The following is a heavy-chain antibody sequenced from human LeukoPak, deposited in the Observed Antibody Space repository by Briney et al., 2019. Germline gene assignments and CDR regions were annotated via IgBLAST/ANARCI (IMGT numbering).Heavy chain of an antibody. Sequence: GGSLRLSCAASGLIVSSSYMSWVRQAPGKGLEWLSVLYSGGSTYYADSVKGRFTISRDNSKNTVYLQMNRLRGEDTAVYYCARLGALGYASVPDYWGQGTLVTVSS. V-gene: IGHV3-53*01. CDR1: GLIVSSSY. J-gene: IGHJ4*02. CDR3: ARLGALGYASVPDY. CDR2: LYSGGST. D-gene: IGHD2-15*01.